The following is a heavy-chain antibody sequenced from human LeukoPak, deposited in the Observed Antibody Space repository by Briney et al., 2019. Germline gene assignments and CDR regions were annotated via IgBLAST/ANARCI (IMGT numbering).Heavy chain of an antibody. CDR2: INPNSGGT. J-gene: IGHJ5*02. Sequence: GASVKVSCKASGYTFTGYYMHWVRQAPGQGLEWMGWINPNSGGTNYAQKFQGRVTMTRDTSISTAHMELSRLRSDDTAVYYCARDLTGTSGYVWFDPWGQGTLVTVSS. V-gene: IGHV1-2*02. D-gene: IGHD1-7*01. CDR1: GYTFTGYY. CDR3: ARDLTGTSGYVWFDP.